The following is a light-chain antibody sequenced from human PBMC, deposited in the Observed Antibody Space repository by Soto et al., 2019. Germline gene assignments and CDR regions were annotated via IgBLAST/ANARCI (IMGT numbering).Light chain of an antibody. J-gene: IGKJ4*01. CDR2: GAT. V-gene: IGKV3-15*01. CDR1: QSVRSN. CDR3: QQYLNWPPLT. Sequence: EIVLTQSPANLSVSPGERATLSCRASQSVRSNLAWYQQKPGQAPRLLIFGATTRATNISARFTGSGSGTEFTLTISSLQSEDFAVYYCQQYLNWPPLTFGGGTKVEIK.